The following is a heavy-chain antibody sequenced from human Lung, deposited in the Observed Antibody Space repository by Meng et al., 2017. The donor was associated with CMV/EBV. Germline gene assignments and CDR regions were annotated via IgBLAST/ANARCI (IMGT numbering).Heavy chain of an antibody. CDR3: AGFGVAITNGMDV. V-gene: IGHV3-21*01. CDR2: ISTTSTYI. D-gene: IGHD3-3*01. Sequence: GESLKISCAASGFTVSSTYMSWVRQAPGKGLEWVSSISTTSTYIYYADSAKGRFTISRDNAKNSLYLQMDSLRADDTAVYYCAGFGVAITNGMDVWGQGTXVTVSS. J-gene: IGHJ6*02. CDR1: GFTVSSTY.